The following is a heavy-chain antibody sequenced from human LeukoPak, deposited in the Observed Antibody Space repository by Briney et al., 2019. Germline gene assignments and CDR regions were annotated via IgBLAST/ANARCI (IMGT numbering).Heavy chain of an antibody. CDR3: APLYSSSSPFDY. CDR1: GFTFDDYA. Sequence: GGSLRLSCAASGFTFDDYAMHRVRQAPGKGLEWVSGISWNSGSIGYADSVKGRFTISRDNAKNSLYLQVNSLRAEDTALYYCAPLYSSSSPFDYWGQGTLVTVSS. CDR2: ISWNSGSI. V-gene: IGHV3-9*01. J-gene: IGHJ4*02. D-gene: IGHD6-13*01.